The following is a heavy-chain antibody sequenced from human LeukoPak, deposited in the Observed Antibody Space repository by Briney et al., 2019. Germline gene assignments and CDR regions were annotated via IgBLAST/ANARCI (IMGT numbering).Heavy chain of an antibody. CDR2: INHSGST. CDR3: ARGATMIAYYYYGMDV. Sequence: PSETLSLTCAVYGGSFSGYYWSWIRQPPGKGLEWIGEINHSGSTNYNPSLKSRVTISVDTSKNQFSPKLSSVTAADTAVYYCARGATMIAYYYYGMDVWGQGTTVTVSS. CDR1: GGSFSGYY. J-gene: IGHJ6*02. D-gene: IGHD3-22*01. V-gene: IGHV4-34*01.